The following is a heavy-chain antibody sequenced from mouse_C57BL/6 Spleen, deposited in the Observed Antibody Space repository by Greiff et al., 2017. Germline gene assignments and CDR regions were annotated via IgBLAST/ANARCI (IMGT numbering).Heavy chain of an antibody. J-gene: IGHJ2*01. D-gene: IGHD2-10*01. CDR1: GFTFSSYA. CDR2: ISDGGSYT. Sequence: EVKLVESGGGLVKPGGSLKLSCAASGFTFSSYAMSWVRQTPEKRLEWVATISDGGSYTYYPDNVKGRFTISRDNAKNNLYLQMSHLKSEDTAMYYCARAPSYSCRYYFDYWGQGTTLTVSS. V-gene: IGHV5-4*03. CDR3: ARAPSYSCRYYFDY.